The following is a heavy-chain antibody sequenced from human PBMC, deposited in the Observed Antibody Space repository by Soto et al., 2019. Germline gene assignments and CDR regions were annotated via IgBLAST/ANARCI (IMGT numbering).Heavy chain of an antibody. J-gene: IGHJ6*02. V-gene: IGHV3-53*01. CDR1: GFTVSSNY. D-gene: IGHD3-3*01. CDR2: IYSGGST. Sequence: GGSLRLSCAASGFTVSSNYMGWVRQAPGKGLEWVSVIYSGGSTYYADSVKGRFTISRDNSKNTLYLQMNSLRAEDTAVYYCAALYYDFWSGYYSYYGMDVWGQGTTVTVSS. CDR3: AALYYDFWSGYYSYYGMDV.